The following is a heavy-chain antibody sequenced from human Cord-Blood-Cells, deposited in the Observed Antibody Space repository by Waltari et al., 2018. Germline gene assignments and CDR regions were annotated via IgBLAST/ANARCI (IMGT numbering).Heavy chain of an antibody. CDR2: INHSGST. Sequence: QVQLQQWGAGLLKPSETLSLTCAVYGGSFSGYYWSWIRQPPGKGLEWIGEINHSGSTNYNPALKSRVTISVDTSKIQFSLKLSSVTAADTAVYYCARRPFGTLMLGGYFDYWGQGTLVTVSS. CDR3: ARRPFGTLMLGGYFDY. CDR1: GGSFSGYY. D-gene: IGHD3-10*02. J-gene: IGHJ4*02. V-gene: IGHV4-34*01.